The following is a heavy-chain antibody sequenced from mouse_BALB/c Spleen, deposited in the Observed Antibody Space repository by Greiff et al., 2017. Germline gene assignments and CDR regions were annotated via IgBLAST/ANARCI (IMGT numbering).Heavy chain of an antibody. J-gene: IGHJ4*01. Sequence: EVKVVESGGGLVQPGGSLRLSCATSGFTFSDFYMEWVRQPPGKRLEWIAASRNKANDYTTEYSASVKGRFIVSRDTSQSILYLQMNALRAEDTAIYYCAREANYAMDYWGQGTSVTVSS. V-gene: IGHV7-1*02. CDR3: AREANYAMDY. CDR1: GFTFSDFY. CDR2: SRNKANDYTT.